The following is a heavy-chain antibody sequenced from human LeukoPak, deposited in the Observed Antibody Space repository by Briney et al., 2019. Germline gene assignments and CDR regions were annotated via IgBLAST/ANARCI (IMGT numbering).Heavy chain of an antibody. CDR1: GGTFSSYA. V-gene: IGHV1-2*02. J-gene: IGHJ4*02. CDR3: ARVNEIGRLGGTYYFDY. Sequence: GASVKVSCKASGGTFSSYAISWVRQAPGQGLEWMGWINPNSGGTNYAQKFQGRVTMTRDTSISTAYMELSRLRSDDTAVYYCARVNEIGRLGGTYYFDYWGQGTLVTVSS. CDR2: INPNSGGT. D-gene: IGHD1-1*01.